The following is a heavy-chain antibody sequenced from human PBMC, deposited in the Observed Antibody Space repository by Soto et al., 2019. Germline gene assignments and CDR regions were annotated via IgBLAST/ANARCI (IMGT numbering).Heavy chain of an antibody. Sequence: QVQLVESGGGLVKPGGSLRLSCAASGFTFSDYYMSWIRQAPGKGLEWVSYISSSGSTIYYADSVKGRFTISRDNVKNSLYLQMNSLRAEDAAVYYCARFITYYYGSGSYYSLYSRWFGPWGQGTLVTVSS. J-gene: IGHJ5*02. V-gene: IGHV3-11*01. CDR1: GFTFSDYY. CDR3: ARFITYYYGSGSYYSLYSRWFGP. D-gene: IGHD3-10*01. CDR2: ISSSGSTI.